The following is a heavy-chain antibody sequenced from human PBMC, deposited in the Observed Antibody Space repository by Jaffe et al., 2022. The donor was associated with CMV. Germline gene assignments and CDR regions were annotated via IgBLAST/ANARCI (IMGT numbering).Heavy chain of an antibody. CDR3: ARKYSGFDY. J-gene: IGHJ4*02. CDR2: IYPGDSGV. Sequence: EVQLVQSGAEVKKPGESLKISCKASGYSFTNYWIVWVRQMPGKGLEWMAIIYPGDSGVTYSPSFQGQVTISADKSINTAYLQWNSLKASDTAIYYCARKYSGFDYWGQGTLVTVSS. D-gene: IGHD5-12*01. CDR1: GYSFTNYW. V-gene: IGHV5-51*01.